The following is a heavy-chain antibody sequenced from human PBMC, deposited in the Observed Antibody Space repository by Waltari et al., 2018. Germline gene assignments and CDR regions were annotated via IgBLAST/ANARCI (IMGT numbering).Heavy chain of an antibody. Sequence: QVQLVQSGAEVKKPGASVKVSCKASGYTFTSYDINWVRQATGQGLEWMGWMNPNSVNTGYAQKFQGRVTMTRNTSISTAYMELSSLRSEDTAVYYCATRELPDGYNPGHWGQGPLVTVSS. CDR3: ATRELPDGYNPGH. D-gene: IGHD5-12*01. J-gene: IGHJ1*01. CDR2: MNPNSVNT. CDR1: GYTFTSYD. V-gene: IGHV1-8*02.